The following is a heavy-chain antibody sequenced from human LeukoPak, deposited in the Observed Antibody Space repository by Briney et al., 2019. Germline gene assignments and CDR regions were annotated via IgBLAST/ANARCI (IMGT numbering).Heavy chain of an antibody. J-gene: IGHJ5*02. CDR3: ARDPYHRVGPPLDL. CDR2: ISTSNGDT. V-gene: IGHV1-18*01. Sequence: GASVKVSCRASGYTFTNSDITWVRQAPGQGREWMGRISTSNGDTNYAAKLQGRVTMTTDTSTSTVYMELGSLTFDDTAVYFCARDPYHRVGPPLDLWGQGTLLTVSS. CDR1: GYTFTNSD. D-gene: IGHD1-14*01.